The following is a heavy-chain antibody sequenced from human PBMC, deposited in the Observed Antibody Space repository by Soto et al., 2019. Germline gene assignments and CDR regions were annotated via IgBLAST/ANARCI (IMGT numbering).Heavy chain of an antibody. V-gene: IGHV4-39*01. Sequence: SATLSITCTGSGGSMSSSHYYLGWIRQTPGKGLEWIGRLYHSGSTYYNPSLKSRITISVDTSKNQFSLKLSSVTAADTAVYYCARREDSSGYYYVGFDYYYGMDVWGQGTTVTVSS. CDR1: GGSMSSSHYY. D-gene: IGHD3-22*01. CDR3: ARREDSSGYYYVGFDYYYGMDV. CDR2: LYHSGST. J-gene: IGHJ6*02.